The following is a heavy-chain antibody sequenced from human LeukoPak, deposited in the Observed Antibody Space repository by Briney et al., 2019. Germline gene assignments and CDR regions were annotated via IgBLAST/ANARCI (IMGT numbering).Heavy chain of an antibody. D-gene: IGHD2-2*02. V-gene: IGHV1-8*01. Sequence: ASVKVSCTASGYTFTSYDINWVRQATGQGLEWMGWMNPNSGNTGYAQKFQGRVTMTRNTSISTAYMELSSLRSEDTAVYYCARVGYCSSTSCYTALPGDYYYYYGMDVWGQGTTVTVSS. CDR2: MNPNSGNT. CDR3: ARVGYCSSTSCYTALPGDYYYYYGMDV. CDR1: GYTFTSYD. J-gene: IGHJ6*02.